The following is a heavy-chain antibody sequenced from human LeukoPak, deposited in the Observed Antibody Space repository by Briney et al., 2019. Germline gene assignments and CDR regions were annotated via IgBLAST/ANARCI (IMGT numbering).Heavy chain of an antibody. D-gene: IGHD6-13*01. V-gene: IGHV4-4*07. J-gene: IGHJ6*03. CDR1: GGSISSYY. CDR3: ARDSAAGTYYYYMDV. CDR2: IYTSGST. Sequence: SETLSLTCTVSGGSISSYYWSWIRQPAGKGLEWIGRIYTSGSTNYNPSLKSRVTMSVDTSKNRFSLKLSSVTAADTAVYYCARDSAAGTYYYYMDVWGKGTTVTVSS.